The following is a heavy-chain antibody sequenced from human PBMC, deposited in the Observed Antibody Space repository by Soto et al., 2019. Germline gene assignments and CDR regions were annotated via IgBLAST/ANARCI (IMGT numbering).Heavy chain of an antibody. CDR3: ARDFNGLDP. V-gene: IGHV4-39*02. Sequence: PSETLSLTCTVSGDSITSNSYFWAWIRQPPGKGLEWIGSIYYSGTTYYNPSLKSRVTISVDTSKNQFSLQLNSMTPEDTAVYYCARDFNGLDPWGQGTLVTVSS. J-gene: IGHJ5*02. CDR2: IYYSGTT. CDR1: GDSITSNSYF. D-gene: IGHD2-8*01.